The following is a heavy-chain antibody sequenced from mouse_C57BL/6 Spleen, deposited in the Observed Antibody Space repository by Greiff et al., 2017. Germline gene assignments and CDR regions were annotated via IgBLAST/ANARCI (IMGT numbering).Heavy chain of an antibody. D-gene: IGHD4-1*01. CDR2: IYPRDGGT. Sequence: VKLMESDAELVKPGASVKISCKVSGYTFTDHTIHWMKQRPEQGLEWIGYIYPRDGGTKYNEKLKGKATLSADNSSSPAYMQLNSLTSEYSAVYFGANWDEGYWGQGTTLTVSS. J-gene: IGHJ2*01. CDR1: GYTFTDHT. CDR3: ANWDEGY. V-gene: IGHV1-78*01.